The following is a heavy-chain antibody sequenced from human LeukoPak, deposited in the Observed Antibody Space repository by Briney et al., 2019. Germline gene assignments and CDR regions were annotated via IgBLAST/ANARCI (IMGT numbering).Heavy chain of an antibody. V-gene: IGHV3-21*04. D-gene: IGHD4-17*01. CDR2: ISSSSSYI. CDR1: GFTVSSNY. J-gene: IGHJ3*02. Sequence: PGGSLRLSCAASGFTVSSNYMSWVRQAPGKGLEWVSSISSSSSYIFYADSVKGRFTISRDNAKNSLYLQMNSLRAEDTAVYYCARETTVTFPDVFDIWGQGTMVTVSS. CDR3: ARETTVTFPDVFDI.